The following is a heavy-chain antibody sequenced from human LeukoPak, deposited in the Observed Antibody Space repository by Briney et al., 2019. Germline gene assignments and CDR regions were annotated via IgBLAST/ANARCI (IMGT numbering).Heavy chain of an antibody. J-gene: IGHJ1*01. CDR3: TTDRYYDNSELQFQH. V-gene: IGHV3-15*01. Sequence: GGSLRLSCAASGFTLNNAWMSWVRQAPGKGLEWLGRIKRETDGGTIDYAAPVKGRFTISRDDSRNTLYLQMDSLKIEDTAVYYCTTDRYYDNSELQFQHWGQGTLVTVFS. D-gene: IGHD3-22*01. CDR2: IKRETDGGTI. CDR1: GFTLNNAW.